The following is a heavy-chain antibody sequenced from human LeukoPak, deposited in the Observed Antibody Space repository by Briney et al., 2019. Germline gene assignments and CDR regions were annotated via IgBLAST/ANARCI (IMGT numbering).Heavy chain of an antibody. D-gene: IGHD3-3*01. CDR2: IYYSGST. CDR3: ARAYDFWSGYYFDY. Sequence: SETLSLTCTVPGGSISSGGYYWSWIRQHPGKGLEWIGYIYYSGSTYYNPSLKSRVTISVDTSKNQFSLKLSSVTAADTAVYYCARAYDFWSGYYFDYWGQGTLVTVSS. J-gene: IGHJ4*02. CDR1: GGSISSGGYY. V-gene: IGHV4-31*03.